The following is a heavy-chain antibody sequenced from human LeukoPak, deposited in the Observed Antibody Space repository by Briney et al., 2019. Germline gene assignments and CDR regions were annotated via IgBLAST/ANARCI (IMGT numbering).Heavy chain of an antibody. Sequence: GGSLRLSCAASGFTFDDYAMHWVRQAPGKGLEWVSGISWNSGSIGYADSVKGRFTISRDNAKNSLYLQMNSLRAEDTALYYCAKDGNSNYPDDYFDYWGQGTLVTVSS. V-gene: IGHV3-9*01. CDR3: AKDGNSNYPDDYFDY. CDR2: ISWNSGSI. CDR1: GFTFDDYA. D-gene: IGHD4-11*01. J-gene: IGHJ4*02.